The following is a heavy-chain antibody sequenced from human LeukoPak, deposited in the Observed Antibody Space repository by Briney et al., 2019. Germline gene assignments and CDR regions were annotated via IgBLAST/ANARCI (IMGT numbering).Heavy chain of an antibody. J-gene: IGHJ4*02. CDR2: ISGSGGST. CDR1: GFTFSSYA. V-gene: IGHV3-23*01. CDR3: AKGKWLADY. D-gene: IGHD6-19*01. Sequence: QSGGSLRLSCAASGFTFSSYAMSWARQAPGRGLEWVSAISGSGGSTYYADSVKGRFTISRDNSKNTLYLQMNSLRAEDTAVYYCAKGKWLADYWGQGTLVTVSS.